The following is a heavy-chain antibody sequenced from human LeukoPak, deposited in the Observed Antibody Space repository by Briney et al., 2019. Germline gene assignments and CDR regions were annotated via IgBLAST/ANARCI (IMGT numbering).Heavy chain of an antibody. CDR1: GGTFSSYA. CDR2: IIPILGTA. Sequence: GASVKVSCKASGGTFSSYAISWVRQAPGQGLEWMGRIIPILGTANYAQKFQGRVTITTDESTSTAYMELSSLRSEDTAVYYCARDLGGSVWNHEVYNWFDPWGQGTLVTVSS. CDR3: ARDLGGSVWNHEVYNWFDP. J-gene: IGHJ5*02. D-gene: IGHD1-14*01. V-gene: IGHV1-69*11.